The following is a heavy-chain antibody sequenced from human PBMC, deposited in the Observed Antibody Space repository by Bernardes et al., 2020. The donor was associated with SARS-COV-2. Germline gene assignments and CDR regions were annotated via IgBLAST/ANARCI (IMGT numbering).Heavy chain of an antibody. CDR1: GYSLASFA. CDR2: MNPNSGNT. V-gene: IGHV1-8*01. CDR3: ATSGSYYAGDFDY. J-gene: IGHJ4*02. D-gene: IGHD1-26*01. Sequence: ASVKASCKASGYSLASFAMNWVRQATGQGLEWMGWMNPNSGNTGYAQKFQGRVTMTRNTSISTAYMELSSLRSEDTAVYYCATSGSYYAGDFDYWGQGTLVTVSS.